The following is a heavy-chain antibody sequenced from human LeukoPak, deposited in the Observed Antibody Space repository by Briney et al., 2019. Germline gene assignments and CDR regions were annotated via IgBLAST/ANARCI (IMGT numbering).Heavy chain of an antibody. CDR2: IQQDGSEK. J-gene: IGHJ4*02. D-gene: IGHD5-18*01. CDR1: GFTFSDYW. V-gene: IGHV3-7*04. Sequence: PGGSLRLSCAASGFTFSDYWMSWVRQAPGKGLEWVANIQQDGSEKYYVDSVKGRFTISRDNAKKSLFPQVSSLRGEDTAVYYCARDRGFSYGIDFWGQGTLVTVSS. CDR3: ARDRGFSYGIDF.